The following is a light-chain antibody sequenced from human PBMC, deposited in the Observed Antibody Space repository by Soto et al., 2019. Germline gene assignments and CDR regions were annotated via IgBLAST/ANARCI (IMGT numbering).Light chain of an antibody. CDR2: DVS. CDR1: SSNVGYYNY. CDR3: SSFTRRSTALYV. V-gene: IGLV2-14*03. Sequence: QSALTQPASVSGSPGQSITISCTGTSSNVGYYNYVSWYQQHPGKAPKLLIYDVSNRPSGVPDHFSGSKSATTASLTISGLQAEDEADYYCSSFTRRSTALYVFGTGTKVTVL. J-gene: IGLJ1*01.